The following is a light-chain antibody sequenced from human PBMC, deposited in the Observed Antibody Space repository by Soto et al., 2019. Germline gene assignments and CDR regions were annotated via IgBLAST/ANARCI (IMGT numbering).Light chain of an antibody. CDR1: QSVTSNY. J-gene: IGKJ2*01. CDR2: GAS. CDR3: QQYGSSPRT. V-gene: IGKV3-20*01. Sequence: EIVLTQSPGTLSLSPGERATLSCRASQSVTSNYLAWYQQKPGQAPRLLIYGASTRATDIPGRFSGSGSGTDFTLTITRLEPEDFAVYYCQQYGSSPRTFGQGTKLEIK.